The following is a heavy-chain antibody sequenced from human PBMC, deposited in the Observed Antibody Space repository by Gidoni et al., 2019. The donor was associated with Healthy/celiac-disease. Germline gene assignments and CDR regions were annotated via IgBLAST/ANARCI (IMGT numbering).Heavy chain of an antibody. Sequence: EVQLFESGGGLVQPGGSLRLSCAASGFPFGSYAMSWVRRAPGKGLEWDSAISGSGGSTYYADSVKGRFNISRDNSKNTLYLQMNSLRAEETAVYYCARRGSPMVRGVIDYWGQGTLVTVSS. V-gene: IGHV3-23*01. CDR2: ISGSGGST. CDR3: ARRGSPMVRGVIDY. J-gene: IGHJ4*02. CDR1: GFPFGSYA. D-gene: IGHD3-10*01.